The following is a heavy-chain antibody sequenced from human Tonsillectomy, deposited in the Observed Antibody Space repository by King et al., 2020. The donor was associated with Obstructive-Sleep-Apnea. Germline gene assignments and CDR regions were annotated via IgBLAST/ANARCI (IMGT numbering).Heavy chain of an antibody. Sequence: QVQLVESGGGLVKPGGSLRLSCAASGFIFSDYCMSWIRQAPGKGLEWVSYISSSSSYTNYADSVKGRFTISRDNARNSLYLQMNSLRAEDTAVYYCAREMDIVPTMETHFDHWGQGTLVTVPS. CDR1: GFIFSDYC. CDR3: AREMDIVPTMETHFDH. D-gene: IGHD5-12*01. J-gene: IGHJ4*02. V-gene: IGHV3-11*06. CDR2: ISSSSSYT.